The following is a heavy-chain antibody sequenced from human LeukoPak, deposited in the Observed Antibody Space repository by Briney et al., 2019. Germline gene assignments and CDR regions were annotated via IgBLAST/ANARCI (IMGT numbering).Heavy chain of an antibody. CDR3: AKAWVAALVPGLDS. J-gene: IGHJ4*02. D-gene: IGHD5-18*01. V-gene: IGHV3-23*01. CDR1: GFTFRSYA. Sequence: GGSLRLSCAASGFTFRSYAMSWVRQAPGKGLEWVSEISGGGESTTDSDSVEGRFTISRDNSKNTLYLHMKSLKAEDTAVYYCAKAWVAALVPGLDSWGQGTLVTVSS. CDR2: ISGGGEST.